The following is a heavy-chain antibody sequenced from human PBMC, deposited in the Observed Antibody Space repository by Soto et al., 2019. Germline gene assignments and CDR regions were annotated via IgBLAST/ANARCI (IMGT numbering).Heavy chain of an antibody. CDR2: ISGSGGST. V-gene: IGHV3-23*01. CDR1: GFTFSSYA. J-gene: IGHJ3*02. Sequence: VGSMRLGCAASGFTFSSYAMSWVRQAPGKGLEWVSAISGSGGSTYYADSVKGRFTISRDNSKNTLYLQMNSLRAEDTAVYYCAKDRVDYYDSSGYYYSAFDIWGQGTMVTV. CDR3: AKDRVDYYDSSGYYYSAFDI. D-gene: IGHD3-22*01.